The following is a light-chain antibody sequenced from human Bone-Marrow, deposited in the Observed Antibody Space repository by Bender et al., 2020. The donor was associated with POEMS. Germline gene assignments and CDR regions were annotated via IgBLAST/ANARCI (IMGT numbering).Light chain of an antibody. CDR2: EDT. V-gene: IGLV2-23*01. J-gene: IGLJ1*01. CDR3: SSYDAITHLFV. Sequence: QSALTQPASVSESPGQSITVSCTGDNTDLGPHSVVSWYQQHPGRVPKLMIYEDTKRPSGVSDRFSASKSGSTASLTISGLQAEGEADYCCSSYDAITHLFVFGSGTKVSVL. CDR1: NTDLGPHSV.